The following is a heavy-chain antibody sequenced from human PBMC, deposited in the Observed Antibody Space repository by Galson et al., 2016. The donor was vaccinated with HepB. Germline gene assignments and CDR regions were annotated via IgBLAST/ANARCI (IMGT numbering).Heavy chain of an antibody. CDR3: ALTGSYQASDGFDI. J-gene: IGHJ3*02. Sequence: PALVKPTQTLTLTCAFSGFSLSTSGVGVGWIRQPPGKALKWLALIYWNDHKRYSPSLQIRLTINKDTSKKQVVLTMTNMDPVDTATYFCALTGSYQASDGFDIWGQGTMVTVSS. CDR2: IYWNDHK. CDR1: GFSLSTSGVG. D-gene: IGHD1-26*01. V-gene: IGHV2-5*01.